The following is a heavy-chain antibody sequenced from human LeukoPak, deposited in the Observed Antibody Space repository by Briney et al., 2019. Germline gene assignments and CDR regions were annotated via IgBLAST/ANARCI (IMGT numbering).Heavy chain of an antibody. CDR3: AAALAIAVGGTTPGDY. Sequence: GGSLRLSCAASGFTFSSYAMSWVRQAPGKGLEWVANIEQDGSEKYYTDSVKGRFTISRDNAKNSLYLKMNSLRVEDTAVYYCAAALAIAVGGTTPGDYWGQGTLVTVSS. CDR2: IEQDGSEK. D-gene: IGHD6-19*01. V-gene: IGHV3-7*01. CDR1: GFTFSSYA. J-gene: IGHJ4*02.